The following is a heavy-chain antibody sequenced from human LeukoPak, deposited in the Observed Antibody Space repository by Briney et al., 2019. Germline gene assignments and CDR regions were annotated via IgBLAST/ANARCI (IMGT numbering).Heavy chain of an antibody. V-gene: IGHV4-31*03. CDR1: GGSISSGGYY. CDR3: ASGRITIFGVVPLGMDV. D-gene: IGHD3-3*01. J-gene: IGHJ6*02. CDR2: IYYSGST. Sequence: PSETLSLTCTVSGGSISSGGYYWSWIRQHPGKGLEWIGYIYYSGSTYYNPSLKSRVTISVDTSKNQFSLKLSSVTAADTAVYYCASGRITIFGVVPLGMDVWGQGPRSPSP.